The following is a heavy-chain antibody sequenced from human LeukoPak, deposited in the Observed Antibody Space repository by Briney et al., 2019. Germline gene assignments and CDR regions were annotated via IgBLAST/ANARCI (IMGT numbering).Heavy chain of an antibody. V-gene: IGHV4-34*01. CDR2: INHRGDT. J-gene: IGHJ4*03. D-gene: IGHD1-1*01. CDR1: GGSFSRYY. Sequence: SETLSLTCAVYGGSFSRYYWSWIRQSPGKGLEWIAEINHRGDTNYNPSVKSRVTISVDTAKNQFSLKVTSLTAADTAVYFCARGPTISETGYFDYWGQGTLVTVSS. CDR3: ARGPTISETGYFDY.